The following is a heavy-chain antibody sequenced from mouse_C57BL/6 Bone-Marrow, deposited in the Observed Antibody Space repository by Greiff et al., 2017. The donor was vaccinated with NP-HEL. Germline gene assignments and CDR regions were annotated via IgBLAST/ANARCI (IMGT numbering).Heavy chain of an antibody. V-gene: IGHV1-5*01. CDR1: GYTFTSYW. CDR2: IYPGNSDT. D-gene: IGHD2-2*01. J-gene: IGHJ2*01. Sequence: VQLQQSGTVLARPGASVKMSCKTSGYTFTSYWMHWVKQRPGQGLEWIGAIYPGNSDTSYNQKFKGKANLTAVTSASTAYMELSSLTNEDSAVYYCTRLIFGSLDYWGQGTTLTVSS. CDR3: TRLIFGSLDY.